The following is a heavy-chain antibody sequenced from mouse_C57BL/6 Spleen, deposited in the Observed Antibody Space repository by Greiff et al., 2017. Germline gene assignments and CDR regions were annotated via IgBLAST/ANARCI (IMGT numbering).Heavy chain of an antibody. CDR1: GYTFTSYW. V-gene: IGHV1-64*01. D-gene: IGHD2-4*01. Sequence: VKLQQPGAELVKPGASVKLSCKASGYTFTSYWMHWVKQRPGQGLEWIGMIHPNSGSTNYNEKFKSKATLTVDKSSSTAYMQLSSLTSEDSAVXYCARKIYYDYDGYAMDYWGQGTSVTVSS. J-gene: IGHJ4*01. CDR3: ARKIYYDYDGYAMDY. CDR2: IHPNSGST.